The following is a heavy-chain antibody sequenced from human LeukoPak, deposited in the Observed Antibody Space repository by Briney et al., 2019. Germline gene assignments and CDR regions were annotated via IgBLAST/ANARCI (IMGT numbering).Heavy chain of an antibody. CDR3: ATDPKRYDFWSGYSQNPYFDY. CDR1: GYTFTSYG. V-gene: IGHV1-18*01. CDR2: ISAYNGNT. Sequence: GASVKVSCKASGYTFTSYGISWVRQAPGQGLEWMGWISAYNGNTNYAQKLQGRVTMTTDTSTSTAYMELRSLRSDDTAVYYCATDPKRYDFWSGYSQNPYFDYWGQGTLVTVSS. D-gene: IGHD3-3*01. J-gene: IGHJ4*02.